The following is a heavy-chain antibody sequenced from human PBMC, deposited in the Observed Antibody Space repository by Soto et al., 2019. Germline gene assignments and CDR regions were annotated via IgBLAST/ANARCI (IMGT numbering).Heavy chain of an antibody. CDR1: GFSLTTSGVV. Sequence: SGPMLASPTLTVTLTGSFSGFSLTTSGVVVGWIRQPPGKALEWLALICWNDDERYSPSLIIRLTITKDTSKNQVVLTMTNMDAVYAATYYWAPSCRSSGDAFNFWGQGTMVTVSS. D-gene: IGHD6-6*01. J-gene: IGHJ3*01. V-gene: IGHV2-5*01. CDR2: ICWNDDE. CDR3: APSCRSSGDAFNF.